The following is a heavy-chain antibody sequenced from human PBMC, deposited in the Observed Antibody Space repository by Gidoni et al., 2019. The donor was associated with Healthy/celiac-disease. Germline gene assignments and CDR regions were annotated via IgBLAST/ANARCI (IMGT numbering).Heavy chain of an antibody. V-gene: IGHV4-39*01. Sequence: QLQLQESGPGLVKPSETLSLTCTVSGGYISSSSYYWGWIRQPPGKGLEWIGSIYYSGSTYYNPSLKSRVTISVDTSKNQFSLKLSSVTAADTAVYYCARLNPEARIIDYWGQGTLVTVSS. J-gene: IGHJ4*02. CDR2: IYYSGST. CDR3: ARLNPEARIIDY. CDR1: GGYISSSSYY.